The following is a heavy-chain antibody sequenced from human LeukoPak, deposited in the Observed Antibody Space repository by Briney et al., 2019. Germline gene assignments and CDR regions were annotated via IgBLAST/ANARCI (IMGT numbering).Heavy chain of an antibody. CDR2: ISSSGSTI. CDR1: GFTFSDYY. D-gene: IGHD3-22*01. Sequence: GGSLRLSCAASGFTFSDYYMSWVRQAPGKGLEWVSYISSSGSTIYYANSVKGRFTISRDNAKNSLYLQMNSLRAEDTAVYYCARVENPYYYDSSGYYVDYWGQGTLVTVSS. CDR3: ARVENPYYYDSSGYYVDY. V-gene: IGHV3-11*01. J-gene: IGHJ4*02.